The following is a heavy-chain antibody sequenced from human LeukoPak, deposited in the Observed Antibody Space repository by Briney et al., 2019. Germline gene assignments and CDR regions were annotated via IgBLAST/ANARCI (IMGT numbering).Heavy chain of an antibody. J-gene: IGHJ3*01. Sequence: GGSLRLSCAASGFRFSDYWMHWVRQAPGKGLVWVSRIKSDGSSIVDADSVKGRFIVSRDNAKNTLYLEMNSLTAEDTAVYYCTRETRAAMVTVGALDVWGKGTMVTVSS. CDR1: GFRFSDYW. CDR3: TRETRAAMVTVGALDV. CDR2: IKSDGSSI. D-gene: IGHD5-18*01. V-gene: IGHV3-74*01.